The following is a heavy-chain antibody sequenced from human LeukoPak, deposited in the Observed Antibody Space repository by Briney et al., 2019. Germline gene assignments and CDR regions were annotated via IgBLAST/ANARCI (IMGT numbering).Heavy chain of an antibody. CDR2: ISAYNGNT. D-gene: IGHD1-26*01. Sequence: ASVKVSCTASGFTFTSYGVTWVRQAPGHGLEWMGWISAYNGNTNYAQKLQDRVTMTTDTSTSTAYMELRSLKSDDTAVYYCARQNPFGIYQTFDYWGQGTLVTVSS. J-gene: IGHJ4*02. CDR3: ARQNPFGIYQTFDY. V-gene: IGHV1-18*01. CDR1: GFTFTSYG.